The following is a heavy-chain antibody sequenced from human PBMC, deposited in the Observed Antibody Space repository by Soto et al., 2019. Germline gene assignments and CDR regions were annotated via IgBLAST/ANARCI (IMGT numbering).Heavy chain of an antibody. CDR3: AGLGTMTPDY. CDR2: IYYSGST. Sequence: QVQLQESGPGLVKPSQTLSLTCTVSGGSISSGGYYWSWIRQHPGKGLEWIGYIYYSGSTYYNPSLTSRVTKSVDTSKNHFSLKLSSVTAADTAVYYCAGLGTMTPDYWGQGTLVTVSS. CDR1: GGSISSGGYY. D-gene: IGHD4-17*01. V-gene: IGHV4-31*03. J-gene: IGHJ4*02.